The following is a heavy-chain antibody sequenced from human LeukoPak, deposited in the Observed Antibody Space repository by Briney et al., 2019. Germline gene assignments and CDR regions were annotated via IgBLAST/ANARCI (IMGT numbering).Heavy chain of an antibody. CDR1: GGSISSYY. CDR3: ARGQVAVAAYYYYYGMDV. CDR2: IYYSGST. D-gene: IGHD6-19*01. J-gene: IGHJ6*02. Sequence: SETLSLTCTVSGGSISSYYWSWIRQPPGKGLEWIGYIYYSGSTNYNPSLKSRVTISVDTSKNQFSLKLSSVTAADTAVYYCARGQVAVAAYYYYYGMDVWGQGTTVTVSS. V-gene: IGHV4-59*01.